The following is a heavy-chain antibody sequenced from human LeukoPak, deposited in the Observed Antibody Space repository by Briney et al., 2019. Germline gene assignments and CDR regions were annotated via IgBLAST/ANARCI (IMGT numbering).Heavy chain of an antibody. V-gene: IGHV3-30*04. CDR2: ISYDGSNK. D-gene: IGHD6-13*01. CDR3: AREGIAAAGKRVEGFDY. CDR1: GFTFSSYA. Sequence: GRSLRLSCAASGFTFSSYAMHWVRQAPGKGPEWVAVISYDGSNKYYADSVKGRFTIPRDNSKNTLYLQMNSLRAEDTAVYYCAREGIAAAGKRVEGFDYWGQGTLVTVSS. J-gene: IGHJ4*02.